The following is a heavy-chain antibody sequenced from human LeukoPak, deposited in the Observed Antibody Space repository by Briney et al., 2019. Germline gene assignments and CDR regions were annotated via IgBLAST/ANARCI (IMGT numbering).Heavy chain of an antibody. D-gene: IGHD3-10*01. V-gene: IGHV4-39*02. CDR1: GGSISSSSYY. J-gene: IGHJ5*02. CDR3: AREQVLWFGEFSGWFDP. Sequence: SETLSLTCTVSGGSISSSSYYWGWIRQPPGKGLEWIGSIYYSGSTYYNPSLKSRVTISVDTSKNQFSLKLSSVTAADTAVYYCAREQVLWFGEFSGWFDPWGQGTLVTVSS. CDR2: IYYSGST.